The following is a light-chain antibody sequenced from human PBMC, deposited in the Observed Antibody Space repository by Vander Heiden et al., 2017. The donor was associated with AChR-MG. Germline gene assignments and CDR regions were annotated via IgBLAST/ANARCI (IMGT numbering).Light chain of an antibody. V-gene: IGKV3-15*01. CDR3: QQENNWRAT. CDR2: GAS. CDR1: QSISRN. J-gene: IGKJ2*01. Sequence: EIVMTQSPATLSVSPGETATLSCRASQSISRNLAWYQQKPGQPPRLLIYGASTRATGFPARFSGSGSETEFTLTISSLQSEDFAVYYCQQENNWRATFGQRTKVEIK.